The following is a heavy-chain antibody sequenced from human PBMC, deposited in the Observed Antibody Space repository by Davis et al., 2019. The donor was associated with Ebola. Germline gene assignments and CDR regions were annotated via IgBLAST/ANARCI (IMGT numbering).Heavy chain of an antibody. V-gene: IGHV5-51*01. J-gene: IGHJ1*01. CDR1: GYSFTSYW. D-gene: IGHD1-1*01. CDR2: MYPGGSQI. Sequence: GESLKISCKGSGYSFTSYWIGWVRQMSGKGLEWMAIMYPGGSQITYSPSFQGQVTISADKSISTAYLQWTSLKASDTAMYYCATVERGALLGDWGQGTLVTVSS. CDR3: ATVERGALLGD.